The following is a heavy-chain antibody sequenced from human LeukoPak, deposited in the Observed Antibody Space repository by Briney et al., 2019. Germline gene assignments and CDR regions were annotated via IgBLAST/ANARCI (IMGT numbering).Heavy chain of an antibody. CDR2: IYSSGST. J-gene: IGHJ4*02. CDR3: ARRDGDY. D-gene: IGHD5-24*01. Sequence: SETLSLTCTVSGASISAFHWTWFRQPAGKTLEWIGLIYSSGSTLFNPSLKSRVAMSLDLTKNQLSLRLTSLTAADTAMYYCARRDGDYWGQGTLVTVSS. CDR1: GASISAFH. V-gene: IGHV4-4*07.